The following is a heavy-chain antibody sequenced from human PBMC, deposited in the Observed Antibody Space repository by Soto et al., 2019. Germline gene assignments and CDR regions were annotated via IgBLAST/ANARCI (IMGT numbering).Heavy chain of an antibody. V-gene: IGHV3-23*01. CDR3: AKTRDCSGGSCYSIDY. Sequence: SLRLSCAASGFTFSSYAMSWVRQAPGKGLEWVSAISGSGGSTYYADSVKGRFTISRDNSKNTLYLQMNSLRAEDTAVYYCAKTRDCSGGSCYSIDYWGQGTLVTV. J-gene: IGHJ4*02. CDR2: ISGSGGST. CDR1: GFTFSSYA. D-gene: IGHD2-15*01.